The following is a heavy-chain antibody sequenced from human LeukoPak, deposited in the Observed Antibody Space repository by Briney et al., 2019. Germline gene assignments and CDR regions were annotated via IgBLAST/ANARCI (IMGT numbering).Heavy chain of an antibody. J-gene: IGHJ4*02. V-gene: IGHV3-7*01. CDR3: AKGYCSSTSCRDY. CDR1: GFTFTTYW. Sequence: PGGSLRLSCATSGFTFTTYWMNWVRQAPGKGLEWVANIKQDGSEKYYVDSVKGRFTISRDNARNSLYLQMNSLRADDTAVYYCAKGYCSSTSCRDYWGQGTLVTVSS. CDR2: IKQDGSEK. D-gene: IGHD2-2*01.